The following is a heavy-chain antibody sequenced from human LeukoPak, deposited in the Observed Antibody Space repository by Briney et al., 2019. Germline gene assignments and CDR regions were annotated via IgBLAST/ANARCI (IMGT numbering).Heavy chain of an antibody. D-gene: IGHD2-2*01. Sequence: GASVKVSCKASGYTFTSYGISWVRQAPGQGLEWMGGIIPIFGTANYAQKFQGRVTITADESTSTAYMKLSSLRSEDTAVYYCARDARHRYCSSSSCYRGWLDPWGQGTPVTVSS. CDR3: ARDARHRYCSSSSCYRGWLDP. V-gene: IGHV1-69*13. CDR2: IIPIFGTA. J-gene: IGHJ5*02. CDR1: GYTFTSYG.